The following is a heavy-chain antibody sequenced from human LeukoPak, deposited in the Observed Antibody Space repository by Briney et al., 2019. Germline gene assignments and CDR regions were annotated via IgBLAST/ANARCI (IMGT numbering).Heavy chain of an antibody. Sequence: PGGSLRLSCAASGFTFSSYAMSWVRQAPGKGLEWVSAISGSGGSTYYADSVKGRFTISRDNSKNMLYLQMNSLRAEDTAVYYCARRRGIVATIPYTPGWYFDLWGRGTLVTVSS. CDR3: ARRRGIVATIPYTPGWYFDL. V-gene: IGHV3-23*01. D-gene: IGHD5-12*01. J-gene: IGHJ2*01. CDR2: ISGSGGST. CDR1: GFTFSSYA.